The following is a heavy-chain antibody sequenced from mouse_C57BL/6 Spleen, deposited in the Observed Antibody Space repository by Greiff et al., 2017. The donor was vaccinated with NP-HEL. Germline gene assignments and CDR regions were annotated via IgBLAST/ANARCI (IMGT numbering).Heavy chain of an antibody. CDR1: GYNFTDHT. Sequence: QVQLQQSDAELVKPGASVKISCKVSGYNFTDHTIHWMKQRPEQGLEWIGYIYPRDGSTKYTEKFKGKATLTADKSSSTAYMQLNSLTSEDSAVYFCATGRFYYAMDYWGQGTSVTVSS. D-gene: IGHD4-1*01. J-gene: IGHJ4*01. CDR2: IYPRDGST. V-gene: IGHV1-78*01. CDR3: ATGRFYYAMDY.